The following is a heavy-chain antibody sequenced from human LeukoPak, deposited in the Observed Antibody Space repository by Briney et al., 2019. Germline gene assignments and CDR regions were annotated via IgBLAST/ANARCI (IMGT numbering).Heavy chain of an antibody. CDR2: ISYDGSNR. V-gene: IGHV3-30*04. CDR3: ARVATTVTTNDY. J-gene: IGHJ4*02. CDR1: GFTFSSYA. D-gene: IGHD4-17*01. Sequence: GGSLRLSCAASGFTFSSYAMHWVRQAPGKGLEWVAVISYDGSNRYYADSVKGRFTISRDNSKNTLYLQMNSLRAEDTAVYYCARVATTVTTNDYWGQGTLVTVSS.